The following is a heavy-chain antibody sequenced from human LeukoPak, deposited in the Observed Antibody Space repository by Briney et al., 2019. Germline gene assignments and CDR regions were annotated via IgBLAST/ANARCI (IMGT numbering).Heavy chain of an antibody. J-gene: IGHJ4*02. V-gene: IGHV3-7*01. CDR2: IKQDGSEK. Sequence: GGSLRLSCAASGFTFSSYWMSWVRQAPGKGLEWVANIKQDGSEKYYVDSVKGRFTISRDNAKNSLYLQMNSLRAEDTAVYYCARGRYDSSGYYSIFDSWGQGTLVTVSS. CDR3: ARGRYDSSGYYSIFDS. D-gene: IGHD3-22*01. CDR1: GFTFSSYW.